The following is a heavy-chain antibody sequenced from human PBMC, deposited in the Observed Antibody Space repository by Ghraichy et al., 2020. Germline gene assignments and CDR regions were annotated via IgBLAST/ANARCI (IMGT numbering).Heavy chain of an antibody. V-gene: IGHV3-72*01. J-gene: IGHJ4*02. CDR3: TRVAGSGSYRELDY. Sequence: GESLNISCAASGFILSDHWMDWVRQAPGKGLEWVGHSRGKARSYSTEYAASVKGRVTISRDDSKSSLYLQMNNLKTEDTAVYYCTRVAGSGSYRELDYWGQGTLVTVSS. D-gene: IGHD3-10*01. CDR1: GFILSDHW. CDR2: SRGKARSYST.